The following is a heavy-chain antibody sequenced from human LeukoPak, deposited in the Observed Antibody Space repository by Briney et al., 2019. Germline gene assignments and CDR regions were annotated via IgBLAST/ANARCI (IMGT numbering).Heavy chain of an antibody. V-gene: IGHV4-59*01. CDR2: IYYSGST. Sequence: PETLSLTCIVSGGSISSYYWSWIRQPPGKGLEWIGYIYYSGSTNYNPSLKSRVTISVDTSKNQFSLKLSSVTAADTAAYYCAGGRVWLAFDSWGQGTLLTVSS. D-gene: IGHD5-18*01. J-gene: IGHJ4*02. CDR3: AGGRVWLAFDS. CDR1: GGSISSYY.